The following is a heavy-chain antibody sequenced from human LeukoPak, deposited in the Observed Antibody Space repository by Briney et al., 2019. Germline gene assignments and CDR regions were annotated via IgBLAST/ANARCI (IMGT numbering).Heavy chain of an antibody. J-gene: IGHJ5*02. CDR3: ARHGGYYYDSSGYH. Sequence: KAGESLKISCKASGYTFTNFWIGWVRQMPGKGLEWMGIVFPDDSDTAYNPSFQGHMTISADKSISTAYLQWSSLKASDTAMYYCARHGGYYYDSSGYHWGQGTLVTVSS. CDR2: VFPDDSDT. D-gene: IGHD3-22*01. CDR1: GYTFTNFW. V-gene: IGHV5-51*01.